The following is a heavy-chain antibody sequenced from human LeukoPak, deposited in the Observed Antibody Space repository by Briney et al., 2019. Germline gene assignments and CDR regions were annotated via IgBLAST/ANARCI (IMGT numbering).Heavy chain of an antibody. CDR2: IKQDGSEK. D-gene: IGHD1-26*01. CDR3: ARVGATDRYYYYYMDV. J-gene: IGHJ6*03. CDR1: GFTFSSYW. V-gene: IGHV3-7*01. Sequence: GGSLRLSCAASGFTFSSYWMSWVRQAPGKGLEWVASIKQDGSEKYYVDSVKGRFTISRDNAKNSLYLQMNSLRAEDTAVYYCARVGATDRYYYYYMDVWGKGTTVTISS.